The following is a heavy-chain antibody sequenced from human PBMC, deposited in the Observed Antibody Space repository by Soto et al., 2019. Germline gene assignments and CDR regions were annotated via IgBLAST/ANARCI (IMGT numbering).Heavy chain of an antibody. Sequence: PSETLSLTCTVSGVSISSGGYYRSWSRQNPGKGLKCIGYIYYSESTDYNQYLKSRVTITVHTYKNKFSLSLSSVTAASTSVYFCATNGYDTSNHHFDPWRQGNLVTVSS. J-gene: IGHJ5*02. D-gene: IGHD3-22*01. CDR1: GVSISSGGYY. V-gene: IGHV4-31*03. CDR3: ATNGYDTSNHHFDP. CDR2: IYYSEST.